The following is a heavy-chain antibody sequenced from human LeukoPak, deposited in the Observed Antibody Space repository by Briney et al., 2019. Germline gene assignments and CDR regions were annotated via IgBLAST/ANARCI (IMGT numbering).Heavy chain of an antibody. CDR2: IRYDGSNK. V-gene: IGHV3-30*02. CDR1: GFTFSSYG. CDR3: AKDRRNYGSGSPSPDY. Sequence: GGSLRLSCAASGFTFSSYGMHWVRQAPGKGLEWVAFIRYDGSNKYYADSVKGRFTISRDNSKNTLYLQMNSLRAEDTAVYYCAKDRRNYGSGSPSPDYWGQGTLVTVSS. D-gene: IGHD3-10*01. J-gene: IGHJ4*02.